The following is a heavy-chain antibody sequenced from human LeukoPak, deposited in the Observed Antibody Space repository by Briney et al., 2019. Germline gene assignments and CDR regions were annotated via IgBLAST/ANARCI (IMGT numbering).Heavy chain of an antibody. D-gene: IGHD2-21*01. CDR1: GFTFSSYW. CDR3: AKEFNRGLPDY. CDR2: INSDGSST. V-gene: IGHV3-74*01. J-gene: IGHJ4*02. Sequence: QPGGSLRLSCAASGFTFSSYWMHWVRQAPGKGLVWVSRINSDGSSTNYADSVKGRFTISRDNSKNTLYLQMSSLRAEDTAVYYCAKEFNRGLPDYWGQGTLVTVPS.